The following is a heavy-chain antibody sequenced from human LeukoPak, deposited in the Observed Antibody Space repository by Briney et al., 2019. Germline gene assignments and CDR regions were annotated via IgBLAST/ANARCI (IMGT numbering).Heavy chain of an antibody. CDR2: IYSGGST. J-gene: IGHJ4*02. V-gene: IGHV3-53*01. Sequence: GGSLRLSCAASGFTVSSNYMSWVRQAPGKGLEWVSVIYSGGSTYYADSVKGRFTISRDNAKNSLYLQMNSLRAEDTAVYYCARDRFSGSYPLDYWGQGTLVTVSS. D-gene: IGHD1-26*01. CDR3: ARDRFSGSYPLDY. CDR1: GFTVSSNY.